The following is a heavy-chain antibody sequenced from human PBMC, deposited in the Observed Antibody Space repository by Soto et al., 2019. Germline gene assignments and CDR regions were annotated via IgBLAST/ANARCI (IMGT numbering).Heavy chain of an antibody. CDR2: ISNSGSTT. V-gene: IGHV3-11*01. Sequence: PGGSLRLSCAASGFTVSDYYMSWIRQAPGKGLEWVSYISNSGSTTYYADSLKGRFTISRDNAKNSLSLQMNSLRAEDSAVYFCARNQKKPTTSYYYFYYYMDVWGKGTTVTVSS. CDR1: GFTVSDYY. J-gene: IGHJ6*03. CDR3: ARNQKKPTTSYYYFYYYMDV. D-gene: IGHD1-7*01.